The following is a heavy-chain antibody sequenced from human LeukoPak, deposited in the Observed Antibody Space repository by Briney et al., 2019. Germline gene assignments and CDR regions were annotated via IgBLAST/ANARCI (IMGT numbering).Heavy chain of an antibody. V-gene: IGHV1-8*01. CDR1: GYTFTSYD. D-gene: IGHD6-6*01. CDR3: ARVGIAARRDLDY. Sequence: ASVKVSCKASGYTFTSYDMNWVRQATGQGLEWMGWMNPNSGNTGYAQEFQGRVTMTRNTSISTAYMELSRLRSEDTAVYYCARVGIAARRDLDYWGQGTLVTVSS. J-gene: IGHJ4*02. CDR2: MNPNSGNT.